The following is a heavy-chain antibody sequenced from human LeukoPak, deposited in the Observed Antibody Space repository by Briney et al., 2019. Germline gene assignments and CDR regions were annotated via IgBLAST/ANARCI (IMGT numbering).Heavy chain of an antibody. CDR2: IYTSGST. J-gene: IGHJ6*03. D-gene: IGHD2-15*01. V-gene: IGHV4-4*07. CDR1: GGSISSYY. Sequence: SETLSLTCTVSGGSISSYYWSWIRQPAGKGLEWIGRIYTSGSTNYNPSLKSRVTMSVDTSKNQFSLKLSSVTAADTAVYYCARDRGHGSGGNHYYYYYYMDVWGKGTTVTISS. CDR3: ARDRGHGSGGNHYYYYYYMDV.